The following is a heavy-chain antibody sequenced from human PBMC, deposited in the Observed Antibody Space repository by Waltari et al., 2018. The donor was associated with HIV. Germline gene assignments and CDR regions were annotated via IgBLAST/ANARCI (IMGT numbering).Heavy chain of an antibody. CDR3: ARVPGTHWNYYNWFDP. CDR2: IIPIFGTA. D-gene: IGHD1-7*01. Sequence: QVQLVQSGAEVKKPGSSVKVSCKASGGTFSSYAISWVRQAPGQGLEGMGGIIPIFGTANYAQKFQGRVTITADESTSTAYMELSSLRSEDTAVYYCARVPGTHWNYYNWFDPWGQGTLVTVSS. V-gene: IGHV1-69*01. CDR1: GGTFSSYA. J-gene: IGHJ5*02.